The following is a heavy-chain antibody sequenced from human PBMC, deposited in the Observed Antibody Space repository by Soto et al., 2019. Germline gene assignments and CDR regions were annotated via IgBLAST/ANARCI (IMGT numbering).Heavy chain of an antibody. V-gene: IGHV1-18*03. CDR3: ARDLPTMDV. Sequence: QVQLVQSGAEVKKPGASVKVSCKASGYTFTSYGISWVRQAPGQGLEWMGWIRAYNGNTNYAQKLQGRVTMTTDSTTSTASMELGSLRSDAMAVYYCARDLPTMDVWGQGKTVIVSS. J-gene: IGHJ6*02. CDR1: GYTFTSYG. CDR2: IRAYNGNT.